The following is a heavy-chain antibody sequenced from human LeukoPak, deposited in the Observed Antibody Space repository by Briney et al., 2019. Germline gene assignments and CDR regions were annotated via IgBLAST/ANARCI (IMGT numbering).Heavy chain of an antibody. CDR2: IYHSGST. Sequence: KPSETLSLTCAVSGYSISSGYYWGWIRQPPGKGLEWIGSIYHSGSTYYNPSLKSRVTISVDTSKNQFSLKLSSVTAADTAVYYCARATTGTYNWFDPWGQGTLVTVSS. J-gene: IGHJ5*02. V-gene: IGHV4-38-2*01. CDR1: GYSISSGYY. D-gene: IGHD1-1*01. CDR3: ARATTGTYNWFDP.